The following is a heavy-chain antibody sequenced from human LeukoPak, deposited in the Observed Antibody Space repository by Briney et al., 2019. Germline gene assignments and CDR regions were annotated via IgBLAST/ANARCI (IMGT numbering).Heavy chain of an antibody. Sequence: PSETLSLTCTVSGDSISSSRYYWGWIRQPPGEGLKWIGSIHYSATTYYNSPLKTRVTIFVDTSENQFSLRLNVTAADTAVYYCARHGSPMYYFDYWGQGTLVTVSS. CDR1: GDSISSSRYY. CDR3: ARHGSPMYYFDY. V-gene: IGHV4-39*01. D-gene: IGHD1-26*01. CDR2: IHYSATT. J-gene: IGHJ4*02.